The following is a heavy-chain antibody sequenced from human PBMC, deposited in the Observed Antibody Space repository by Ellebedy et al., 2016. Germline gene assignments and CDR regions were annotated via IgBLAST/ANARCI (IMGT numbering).Heavy chain of an antibody. V-gene: IGHV1-46*01. CDR3: AREVRNGVGATEE. D-gene: IGHD1-26*01. J-gene: IGHJ4*02. Sequence: ASVKVSCXASGYTFTSYYMHWVRQAPGQGFEWMGIIDCSGGSVRYAEKFQGRVTMTRDTSTSTVYMELSSLTSDDTAVYYCAREVRNGVGATEEWGQGTLVTVSS. CDR1: GYTFTSYY. CDR2: IDCSGGSV.